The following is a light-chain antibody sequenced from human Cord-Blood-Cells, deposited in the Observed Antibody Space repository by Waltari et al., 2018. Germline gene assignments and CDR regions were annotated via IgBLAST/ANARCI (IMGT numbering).Light chain of an antibody. Sequence: DIQMTQSPSSLSASVGDRVTITYRASQGISNYLAWYQQKPGKVPKILIYAASTLQSGVPSRFSGSGSGTDFTLTISSLQPEDVATYYCQKYNSAPRTFGQGTKVEIK. V-gene: IGKV1-27*01. CDR1: QGISNY. J-gene: IGKJ1*01. CDR3: QKYNSAPRT. CDR2: AAS.